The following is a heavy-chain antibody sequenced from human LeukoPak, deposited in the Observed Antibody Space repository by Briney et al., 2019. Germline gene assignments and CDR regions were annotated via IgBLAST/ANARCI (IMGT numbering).Heavy chain of an antibody. CDR3: AIRRLVAATSYYYYGMDV. CDR2: FDPEDGET. Sequence: NPGGSLRLSCAASGFTFSSYVMHWVRQAPGKGLEWMGGFDPEDGETIYAQKFQGRVTMTEDTSTDTAYMELSSLRSEDTAVYYCAIRRLVAATSYYYYGMDVWGQGTTVTVSS. CDR1: GFTFSSYV. J-gene: IGHJ6*02. D-gene: IGHD2-15*01. V-gene: IGHV1-24*01.